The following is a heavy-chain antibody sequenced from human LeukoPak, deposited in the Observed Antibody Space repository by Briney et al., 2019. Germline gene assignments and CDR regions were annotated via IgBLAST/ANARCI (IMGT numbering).Heavy chain of an antibody. CDR3: VVDGGEKIVAKRNPRYYCVYDMDV. Sequence: PETLSLTCTVSGGAISGYYCGWIRQPPGRGLEWIGYIYYRGSTNNNPSLTSRVTPSLDTSKKPFSLKMRPVTAADTAVCICVVDGGEKIVAKRNPRYYCVYDMDVWGQGTTVTVSS. CDR2: IYYRGST. CDR1: GGAISGYY. D-gene: IGHD5-12*01. V-gene: IGHV4-59*01. J-gene: IGHJ6*02.